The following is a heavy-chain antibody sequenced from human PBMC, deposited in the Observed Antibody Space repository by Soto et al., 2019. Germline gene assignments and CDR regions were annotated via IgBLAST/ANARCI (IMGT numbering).Heavy chain of an antibody. D-gene: IGHD2-15*01. Sequence: ASVKVSCKASGYTFTNYGISWVRQAPGQGLEWMGWTSAYNGDTNYPQKFQGRVSMTTDTSTSTAYMELRSLRSDDTAVYYCARAKSCSAGSCYDLDYWGQGTLVTVSS. J-gene: IGHJ4*02. CDR3: ARAKSCSAGSCYDLDY. V-gene: IGHV1-18*01. CDR2: TSAYNGDT. CDR1: GYTFTNYG.